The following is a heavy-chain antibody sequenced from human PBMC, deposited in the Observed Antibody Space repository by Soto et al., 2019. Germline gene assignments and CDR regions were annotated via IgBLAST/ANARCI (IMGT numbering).Heavy chain of an antibody. CDR1: GFTFSSYS. J-gene: IGHJ6*03. Sequence: GGSLRLSCAASGFTFSSYSMNWVRQAPGKGLEWVSYISSSSSTIYYADSVKGRFTISRDNAKNSLYLQMNSLRAEDTAVYYCASLHPYYYYMDVWGKGTTVTVSS. CDR2: ISSSSSTI. V-gene: IGHV3-48*01. CDR3: ASLHPYYYYMDV.